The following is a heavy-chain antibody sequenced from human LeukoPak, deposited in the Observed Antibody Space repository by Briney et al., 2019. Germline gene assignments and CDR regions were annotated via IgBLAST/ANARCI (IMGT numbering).Heavy chain of an antibody. CDR1: GGSISSGGYY. Sequence: SETLSFTCTVSGGSISSGGYYWRWIRQHPGKGLEWIGYIYYSGSTYYNPSLKSRVTISVDTSKNQFSLKLSSVTAADMAVYYCARGNDILTIDYWGQGTLVTVSS. J-gene: IGHJ4*02. D-gene: IGHD3-9*01. CDR3: ARGNDILTIDY. V-gene: IGHV4-31*03. CDR2: IYYSGST.